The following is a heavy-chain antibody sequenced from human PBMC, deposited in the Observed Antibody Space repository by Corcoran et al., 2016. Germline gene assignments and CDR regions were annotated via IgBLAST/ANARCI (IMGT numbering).Heavy chain of an antibody. CDR1: GHSISTSNW. V-gene: IGHV4-28*01. CDR3: ARKVDGRNPFDI. J-gene: IGHJ3*02. CDR2: IYYSGST. Sequence: QVQLQESGPGLVKPSDTLSLTCAVSGHSISTSNWWGWIRQPPGKGLEWIGYIYYSGSTFFNPSLESRVTMSVDTYKNQFSLKLTSVTAVDTAVYYCARKVDGRNPFDIWGQGTMVTASS. D-gene: IGHD6-19*01.